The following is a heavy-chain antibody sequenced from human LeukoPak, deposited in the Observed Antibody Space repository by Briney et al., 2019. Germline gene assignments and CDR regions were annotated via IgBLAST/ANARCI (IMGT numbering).Heavy chain of an antibody. CDR2: INWDDQK. J-gene: IGHJ5*02. CDR3: AHRRDSGGYHYRWWFAP. Sequence: SGPTLVKPTQTLTLTCTFSGFSLTTRGVGVGWIRQPPGKALEWLALINWDDQKVYSPSLQSRLSITKDTSKNQVVLTMTNVDPVDTATYYCAHRRDSGGYHYRWWFAPWGQGTLVTVSS. V-gene: IGHV2-5*02. CDR1: GFSLTTRGVG. D-gene: IGHD3-22*01.